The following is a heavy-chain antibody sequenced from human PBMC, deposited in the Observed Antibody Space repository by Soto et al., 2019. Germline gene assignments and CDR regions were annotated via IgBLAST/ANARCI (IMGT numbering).Heavy chain of an antibody. D-gene: IGHD3-10*01. CDR1: GGSFSGYY. Sequence: KSSETLSLTXAVYGGSFSGYYWSWIRQPPGKGLEWIGEINHSGSINYNPSLKSRVTASVDTSKNQFSLRLNSVTAADTAVYYCARGGPGYYGSGSYYPRWGQGTLVTVSS. V-gene: IGHV4-34*01. CDR2: INHSGSI. CDR3: ARGGPGYYGSGSYYPR. J-gene: IGHJ4*02.